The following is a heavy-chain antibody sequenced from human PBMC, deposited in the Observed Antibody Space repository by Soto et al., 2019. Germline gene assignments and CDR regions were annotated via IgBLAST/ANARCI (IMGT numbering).Heavy chain of an antibody. CDR2: IYYSGST. D-gene: IGHD2-15*01. CDR3: ARQRYCSGGSCPRRFDP. J-gene: IGHJ5*02. V-gene: IGHV4-30-4*01. Sequence: PSETLSLTCTVSGVSISSGDYYWSWIRQPPGKGLEWIGYIYYSGSTYYNPSLKSRVTISVDTSKNQFSLKLSSVTAADTAVYYCARQRYCSGGSCPRRFDPWGQGTQVTVSS. CDR1: GVSISSGDYY.